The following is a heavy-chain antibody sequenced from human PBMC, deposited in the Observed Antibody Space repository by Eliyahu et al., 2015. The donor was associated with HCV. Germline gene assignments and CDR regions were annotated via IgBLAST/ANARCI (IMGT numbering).Heavy chain of an antibody. D-gene: IGHD3-10*01. Sequence: QLQLQESGPGLVKPSETLSLTCTVSGGSISSSSYYWGWIRQPPGKGLEWIGSIYYSGSTYYNPSLKSRVTISVDTSKNQFSLKLSSVTAADTAVYYCAKGQMVRGVINVNFDYWGQGTLVTVSS. V-gene: IGHV4-39*01. CDR2: IYYSGST. CDR1: GGSISSSSYY. J-gene: IGHJ4*02. CDR3: AKGQMVRGVINVNFDY.